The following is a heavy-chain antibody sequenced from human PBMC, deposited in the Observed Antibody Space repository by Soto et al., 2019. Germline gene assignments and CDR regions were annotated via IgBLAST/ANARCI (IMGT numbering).Heavy chain of an antibody. CDR2: ISGSGGST. J-gene: IGHJ4*02. Sequence: EVQLLESGGGLVQPGGSLRLSCAASGFTFSSYAMSWVRQAPGKGLEWVSAISGSGGSTYYADSVKGRFTISRDNSKNTLYLQMNSLRAEDTAVYYCAKDPFYYDRSGYYLGYFDYWGQGTLVTVSS. CDR1: GFTFSSYA. D-gene: IGHD3-22*01. V-gene: IGHV3-23*01. CDR3: AKDPFYYDRSGYYLGYFDY.